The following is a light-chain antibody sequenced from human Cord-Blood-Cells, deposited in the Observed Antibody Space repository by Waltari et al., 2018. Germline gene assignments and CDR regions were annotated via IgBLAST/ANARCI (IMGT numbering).Light chain of an antibody. Sequence: QTVVTQEPSFSVSPGGTVTLTCGLSSGSVSTSYYPSWYQQTPGQAPRTLISSTNTRSSGVPDRFSGSILGNKAALTITGAQADDESDYYCVLYMGSGISSWVFGGGTKLTGL. V-gene: IGLV8-61*01. J-gene: IGLJ3*02. CDR1: SGSVSTSYY. CDR3: VLYMGSGISSWV. CDR2: STN.